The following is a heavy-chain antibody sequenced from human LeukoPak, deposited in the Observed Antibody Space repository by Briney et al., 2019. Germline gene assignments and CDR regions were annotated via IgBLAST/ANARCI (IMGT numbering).Heavy chain of an antibody. J-gene: IGHJ4*02. CDR1: GFIVSNNY. V-gene: IGHV3-53*01. CDR3: ATRVSTSRSFDY. CDR2: IYSGGST. Sequence: GGSLRLSCAPSGFIVSNNYMTWVRQAPGKGLEWVSVIYSGGSTYYADCVKGRFTISRDNSKNTLYLQMNSLRAEDTAVYYCATRVSTSRSFDYWGQGTLVTVSS.